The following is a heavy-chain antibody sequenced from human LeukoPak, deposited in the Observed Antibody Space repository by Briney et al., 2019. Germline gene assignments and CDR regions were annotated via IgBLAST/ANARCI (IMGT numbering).Heavy chain of an antibody. V-gene: IGHV3-21*01. D-gene: IGHD2-2*01. CDR1: GFIFSSYS. CDR2: ISSSSSYI. J-gene: IGHJ6*03. Sequence: GGSLRLSCAASGFIFSSYSMNWVRQAPGKGLEWVSSISSSSSYIYYADSVKGRFTISRDNAKNSLYLQMNSLRAEDTAVYYCARVGCSSTSCLRRLFGSNYYYYYMDVWGKGTTVTVSS. CDR3: ARVGCSSTSCLRRLFGSNYYYYYMDV.